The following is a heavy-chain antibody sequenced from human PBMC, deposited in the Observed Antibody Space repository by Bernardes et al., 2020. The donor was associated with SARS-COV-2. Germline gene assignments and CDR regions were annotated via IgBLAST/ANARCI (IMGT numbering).Heavy chain of an antibody. V-gene: IGHV3-23*01. CDR3: AKAYSYNWPYIVSYYYYGMDV. Sequence: GGSLRLSCAASGFTFSNYAMHWVRQAPGKGLQWVSAIRGSGDSTYYADSVKGRFTISRDNSKNTVFLQMNSLRAEDTAIYYCAKAYSYNWPYIVSYYYYGMDVWGQGTTVTVSS. CDR1: GFTFSNYA. J-gene: IGHJ6*02. D-gene: IGHD1-1*01. CDR2: IRGSGDST.